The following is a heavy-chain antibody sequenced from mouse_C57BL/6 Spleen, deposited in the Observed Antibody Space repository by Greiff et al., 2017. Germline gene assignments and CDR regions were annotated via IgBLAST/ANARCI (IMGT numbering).Heavy chain of an antibody. CDR3: ARGGYGSSYWYFDV. CDR2: IDPSDSYT. Sequence: QVHVKQPGAELVKPGASVKLSCKASGYTFTSYWMQWVKQRPGQGLEWIGEIDPSDSYTNYNQKFKGKATLTVDTSSSTAYMQLSSLTSEESAVYYCARGGYGSSYWYFDVWGTGTTVTVSS. CDR1: GYTFTSYW. J-gene: IGHJ1*03. V-gene: IGHV1-50*01. D-gene: IGHD1-1*01.